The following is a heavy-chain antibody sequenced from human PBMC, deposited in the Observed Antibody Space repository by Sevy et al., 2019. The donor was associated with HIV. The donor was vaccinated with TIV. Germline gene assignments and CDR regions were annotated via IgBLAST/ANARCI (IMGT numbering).Heavy chain of an antibody. V-gene: IGHV3-33*01. CDR1: QFNFDTYA. CDR2: IWYDGSSK. J-gene: IGHJ4*01. CDR3: ARDLEFYDSGDYGPAFMPDF. D-gene: IGHD4-17*01. Sequence: GGSLRLSCVASQFNFDTYAIHWVRQAPGKGLEWVAMIWYDGSSKDYAESVKGRFAISRDNSQNTAFLQMNSLRAEDTGVYYCARDLEFYDSGDYGPAFMPDFWGHGTLVTVSS.